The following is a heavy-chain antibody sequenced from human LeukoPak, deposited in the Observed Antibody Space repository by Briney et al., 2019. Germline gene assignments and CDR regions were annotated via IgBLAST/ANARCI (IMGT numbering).Heavy chain of an antibody. CDR2: INAGNGNT. V-gene: IGHV1-3*01. J-gene: IGHJ4*02. CDR3: ARAEPGGAVIDY. CDR1: GYTFTSYA. Sequence: ASVKVSCKASGYTFTSYAMHWVRQAPGQRLEWMGWINAGNGNTKYSQKFQGRVTITRDTSASTAYMELSSLRSEDTAVYYCARAEPGGAVIDYWGQGTLVTVSS. D-gene: IGHD1-14*01.